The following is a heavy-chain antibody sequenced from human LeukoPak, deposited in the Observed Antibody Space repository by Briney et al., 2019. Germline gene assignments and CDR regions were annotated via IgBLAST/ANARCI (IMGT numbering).Heavy chain of an antibody. CDR1: GGTFSSYA. D-gene: IGHD4-11*01. J-gene: IGHJ6*02. CDR2: IIPIFGTA. Sequence: SVKVSCKASGGTFSSYAISWVRQAPGQGLEWMGGIIPIFGTANYAQKFQGRVTITADESTSTAYMELSSLRSEDTAVYYCASSYSPYYYGTDVWGQGTTVTVSS. CDR3: ASSYSPYYYGTDV. V-gene: IGHV1-69*13.